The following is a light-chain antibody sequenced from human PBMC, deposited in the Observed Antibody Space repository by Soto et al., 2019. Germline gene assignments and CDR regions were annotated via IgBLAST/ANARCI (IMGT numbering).Light chain of an antibody. V-gene: IGLV2-14*03. CDR1: NSDIGAFDY. CDR3: SSYTTTTPVV. CDR2: DVN. J-gene: IGLJ2*01. Sequence: QAVVTQPTSVSGSPGQSITISCTGTNSDIGAFDYVSWYQHHPGKAPRLLIYDVNNWPSGVSDRFSGSKSGNTASLTISGLQAEDEAVYYCSSYTTTTPVVFGGGTKVTVL.